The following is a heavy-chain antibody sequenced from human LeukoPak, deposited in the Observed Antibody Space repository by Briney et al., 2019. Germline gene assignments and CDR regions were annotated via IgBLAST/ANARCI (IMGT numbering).Heavy chain of an antibody. CDR1: GFTFSSYA. Sequence: GGSLRLSCAASGFTFSSYAMSWVRHAPGKGLEWVSAISGSGGTTYYADSVKGRFTISRDNSKNTLYLQMNSLRAEDTAVYNCANGFYDSSGYYYVEPPCYWGQGTLVTVSS. D-gene: IGHD3-22*01. CDR3: ANGFYDSSGYYYVEPPCY. J-gene: IGHJ4*02. V-gene: IGHV3-23*01. CDR2: ISGSGGTT.